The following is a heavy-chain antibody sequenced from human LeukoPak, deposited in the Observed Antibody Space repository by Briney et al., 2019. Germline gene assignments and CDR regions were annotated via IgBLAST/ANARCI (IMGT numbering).Heavy chain of an antibody. CDR1: GGSVSSGSYY. CDR2: SCYSGST. J-gene: IGHJ4*02. V-gene: IGHV4-61*01. Sequence: SETLSLTCTVSGGSVSSGSYYWSWLRQPPGKGLGWIGYSCYSGSTNYNPALRSLITISVDTSKNQYSLKLGSVTAADTAVYYCARVHGDYEFFDYWGQGTLVTVSS. D-gene: IGHD4-17*01. CDR3: ARVHGDYEFFDY.